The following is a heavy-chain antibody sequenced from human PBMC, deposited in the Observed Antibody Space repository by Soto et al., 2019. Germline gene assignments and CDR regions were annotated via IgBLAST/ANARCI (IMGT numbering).Heavy chain of an antibody. CDR3: ARGVSSGWDLYY. J-gene: IGHJ4*02. CDR2: IYYSWST. D-gene: IGHD6-19*01. V-gene: IGHV4-59*01. Sequence: QVQLQESGPGLVKPSETLSLTCTVSGGSISSYYWSWIRQPPGKGLEWIGHIYYSWSTNYNPSLMCSGTISVHAFQHPFSRKLSSVTAADPAVYYCARGVSSGWDLYYWGPGTLVTVSS. CDR1: GGSISSYY.